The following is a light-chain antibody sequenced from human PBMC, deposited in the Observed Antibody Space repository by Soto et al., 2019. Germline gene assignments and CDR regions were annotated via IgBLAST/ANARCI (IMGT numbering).Light chain of an antibody. CDR1: SSDLGGYSY. J-gene: IGLJ2*01. CDR2: EVS. CDR3: SSYAGSNNVV. V-gene: IGLV2-8*01. Sequence: QSALTQPPSASGSPGQSVTISCTGSSSDLGGYSYVSWYQQHPGKAPKLMIYEVSKRPSGVPDRFSGSKSGSTASLTDSGLQAEDEADYYCSSYAGSNNVVFGGGTKLTVL.